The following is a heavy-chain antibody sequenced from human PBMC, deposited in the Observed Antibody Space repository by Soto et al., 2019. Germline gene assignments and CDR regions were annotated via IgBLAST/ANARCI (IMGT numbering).Heavy chain of an antibody. CDR3: ARMRGLGEISPFFDH. V-gene: IGHV4-59*01. D-gene: IGHD3-16*02. CDR2: IYPHGRT. Sequence: QVHLQESGPGLVKPSETLSLTCAVSRASLDSDNWSWIRQPPGKGLEWIGYIYPHGRTNYNPSRRGRVAISIDKSKNQCSLRLDSVFAADAAVYFCARMRGLGEISPFFDHWGQGTLVTVSS. CDR1: RASLDSDN. J-gene: IGHJ4*02.